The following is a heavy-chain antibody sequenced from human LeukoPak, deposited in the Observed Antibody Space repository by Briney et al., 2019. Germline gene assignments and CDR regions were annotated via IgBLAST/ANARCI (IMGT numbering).Heavy chain of an antibody. D-gene: IGHD4-23*01. V-gene: IGHV3-23*01. CDR1: GLTFSSYA. J-gene: IGHJ4*02. CDR2: LSGSTAYT. CDR3: AKDYGGNPFDY. Sequence: GGSLRLSCAASGLTFSSYAMSWVRQAPGKGPEWVPALSGSTAYTNYADSVKGRFTISRDNSKNTLYLQMNSLRAEDTAVYYCAKDYGGNPFDYWGQGTLVTVSS.